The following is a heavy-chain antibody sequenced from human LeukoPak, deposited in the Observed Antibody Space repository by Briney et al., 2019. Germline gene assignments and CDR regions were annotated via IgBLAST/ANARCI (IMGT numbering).Heavy chain of an antibody. CDR1: GGSISSYY. CDR3: ASSRTDFWSGYYAPHFDY. CDR2: IYYSGST. V-gene: IGHV4-59*08. Sequence: SETLSLTCTVSGGSISSYYWSWIRQPPGKGLEWIGYIYYSGSTNYNPSLKSRVTISVDTSKNQFSLKLSSVTAADTAVYYCASSRTDFWSGYYAPHFDYWGQGTLVTVSS. J-gene: IGHJ4*02. D-gene: IGHD3-3*01.